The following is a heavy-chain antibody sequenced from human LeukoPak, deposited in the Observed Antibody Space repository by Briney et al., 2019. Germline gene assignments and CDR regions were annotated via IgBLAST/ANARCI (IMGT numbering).Heavy chain of an antibody. CDR3: ARGAPAKLSYYNRWFDP. J-gene: IGHJ5*02. CDR2: ISAYNGNT. Sequence: ASVKVSCKASGYTFTSYGISWVRQAPGQGFEWMGWISAYNGNTNYAQKLQGRVTMTTDTSTSTAYMELRSLRSDDTAVYYCARGAPAKLSYYNRWFDPWGQGTLVTVSS. CDR1: GYTFTSYG. D-gene: IGHD3-10*01. V-gene: IGHV1-18*01.